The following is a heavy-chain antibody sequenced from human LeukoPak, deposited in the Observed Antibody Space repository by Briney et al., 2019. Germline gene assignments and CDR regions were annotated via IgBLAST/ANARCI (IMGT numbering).Heavy chain of an antibody. V-gene: IGHV3-74*01. Sequence: GGSLRLSCAASGFTFSSYWMHWVRQAPGKGLVWVSHINTDGSTTTYADSVKGRFSISRDNAKNTLYLQMSPLQAEDTAVYYWARDIAYSAHKEGSWGQGTLVTVSS. CDR2: INTDGSTT. CDR3: ARDIAYSAHKEGS. CDR1: GFTFSSYW. D-gene: IGHD5-12*01. J-gene: IGHJ5*02.